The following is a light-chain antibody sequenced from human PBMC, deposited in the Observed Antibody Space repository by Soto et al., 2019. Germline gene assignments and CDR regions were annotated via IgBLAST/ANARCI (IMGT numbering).Light chain of an antibody. CDR2: TAS. J-gene: IGKJ4*01. CDR3: QQSYGIPPVT. CDR1: QSISTY. Sequence: DIQMTQSPSYLSASVGDRVTITCRASQSISTYLNWYQQHPGKAPKLLIYTASNLESGVPSRFSGSGSGTDFTLTISSLQPEDFATYYCQQSYGIPPVTFGGGTKVEIK. V-gene: IGKV1-39*01.